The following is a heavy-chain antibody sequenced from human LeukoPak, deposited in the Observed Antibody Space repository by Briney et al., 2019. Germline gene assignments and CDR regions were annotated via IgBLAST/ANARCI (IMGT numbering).Heavy chain of an antibody. V-gene: IGHV3-30*02. Sequence: PGGSLRLSCAASGFTFSSYGMHWVRQAPGKGLEWVAFIRYDGSNKYYADSVKGRFTISRDNSKNTLYLQMNSLRAEDTAVYYCAKEGEYSSSPDFDYWGQGTLVTVSS. J-gene: IGHJ4*02. CDR2: IRYDGSNK. D-gene: IGHD6-6*01. CDR1: GFTFSSYG. CDR3: AKEGEYSSSPDFDY.